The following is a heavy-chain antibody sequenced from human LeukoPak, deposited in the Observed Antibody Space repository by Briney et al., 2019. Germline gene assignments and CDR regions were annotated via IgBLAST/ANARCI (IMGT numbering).Heavy chain of an antibody. V-gene: IGHV3-53*04. CDR2: IYSGGST. Sequence: GSLRLSCAASGFTVSSNYMSWVRQAPGKGLEWVSVIYSGGSTYYADSVKGRFTISRHNSKNTLYLQMNSLRAEDTAVYYCARGRPFYYDSSGHLDYWGQGTLVTVSS. D-gene: IGHD3-22*01. CDR1: GFTVSSNY. J-gene: IGHJ4*02. CDR3: ARGRPFYYDSSGHLDY.